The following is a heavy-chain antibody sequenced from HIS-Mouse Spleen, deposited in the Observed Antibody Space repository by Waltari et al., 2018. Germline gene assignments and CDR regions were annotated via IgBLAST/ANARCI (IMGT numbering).Heavy chain of an antibody. CDR3: ARRGTGRVNWFDP. CDR1: GGSISSYY. CDR2: IYYSGST. Sequence: QVQLQESGPGLVKPSETLSLTCTVPGGSISSYYWSWSRQPPGKGLEWIGYIYYSGSTNYNPSLKSRVTISVDTSKNQFSLKLSSVTAADTAVYYCARRGTGRVNWFDPWGQGTLVTVSS. J-gene: IGHJ5*02. V-gene: IGHV4-59*01. D-gene: IGHD1-1*01.